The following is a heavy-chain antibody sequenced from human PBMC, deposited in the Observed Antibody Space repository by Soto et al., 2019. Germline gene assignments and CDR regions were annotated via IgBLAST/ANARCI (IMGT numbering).Heavy chain of an antibody. CDR2: IWYDGSNK. CDR3: ARGPVVAATPVDY. V-gene: IGHV3-33*01. Sequence: QVQLVESGGGVVQPGRSLRLSCAASGFTFSSYGMHWVRQAPGKGLEWVAVIWYDGSNKYYADSVKGRFTISRDNSKNTLYLQMNSQRAEDTAVYYCARGPVVAATPVDYWGQGTLVTVSS. CDR1: GFTFSSYG. J-gene: IGHJ4*02. D-gene: IGHD2-15*01.